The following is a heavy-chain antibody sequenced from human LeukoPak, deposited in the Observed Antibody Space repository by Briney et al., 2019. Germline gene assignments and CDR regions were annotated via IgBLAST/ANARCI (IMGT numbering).Heavy chain of an antibody. V-gene: IGHV3-21*04. CDR1: GFTFSSCS. CDR2: ISSSSSYI. Sequence: PGGSLRLSCAASGFTFSSCSMNWGRHPPAKGLEWVSFISSSSSYIYNADSVKGRFTISRDNAKNSLYMQMNSLRAEDTAVYYCARAKSSGWYGGAFDIWGQGKMVIVSS. CDR3: ARAKSSGWYGGAFDI. J-gene: IGHJ3*02. D-gene: IGHD6-19*01.